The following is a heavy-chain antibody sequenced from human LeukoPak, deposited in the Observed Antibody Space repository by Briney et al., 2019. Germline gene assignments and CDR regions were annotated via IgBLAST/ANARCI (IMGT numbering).Heavy chain of an antibody. V-gene: IGHV3-21*01. CDR2: ISSSSSYI. CDR1: GFTFSSYS. J-gene: IGHJ3*02. D-gene: IGHD3-3*01. Sequence: GGSLRLSCAAPGFTFSSYSMNSVRQAPGKGLEWVSSISSSSSYIYYADSVKGRFTISRDNAKNSLYLQMNSLRAEDTAVYYCESGFTYYDFWSGSLGALDIWGQGTMVTVSS. CDR3: ESGFTYYDFWSGSLGALDI.